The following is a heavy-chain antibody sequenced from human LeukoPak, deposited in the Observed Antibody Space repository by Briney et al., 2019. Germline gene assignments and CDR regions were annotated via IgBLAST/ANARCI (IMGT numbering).Heavy chain of an antibody. J-gene: IGHJ4*02. CDR2: IWYDGSNK. CDR3: AKERMTTVFDY. CDR1: GFTFSSYG. D-gene: IGHD4-17*01. Sequence: PGGSLRLSCAASGFTFSSYGMHWVRQAPGKGLEWVAVIWYDGSNKYYADSVKGRFTISSDNSKNTLYLQMNSLRAEDTAVYYCAKERMTTVFDYWGQETLVTVSS. V-gene: IGHV3-33*06.